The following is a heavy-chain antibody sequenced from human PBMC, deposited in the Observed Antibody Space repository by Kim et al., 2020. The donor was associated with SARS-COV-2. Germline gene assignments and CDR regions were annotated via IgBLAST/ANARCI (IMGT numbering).Heavy chain of an antibody. Sequence: SVKVSCKASGGTFSSYAISWVRQAPGQGLEWMGGIIPIFGTANYAQKFQGRVTITADESTSTAYMELSSLRSEDTAVYYCTLSTSGRFDPWGQGTLVTVSS. J-gene: IGHJ5*02. D-gene: IGHD2-2*01. CDR2: IIPIFGTA. V-gene: IGHV1-69*13. CDR3: TLSTSGRFDP. CDR1: GGTFSSYA.